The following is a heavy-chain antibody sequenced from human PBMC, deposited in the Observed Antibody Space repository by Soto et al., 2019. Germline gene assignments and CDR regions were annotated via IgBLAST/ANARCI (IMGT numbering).Heavy chain of an antibody. CDR1: GFSLTTSGVG. Sequence: QITLNESGPTVVRPTETLTLTCRFSGFSLTTSGVGVGWIRQSPGKAPEWLALIYWDDDKRYSASLKSRLTITNDTSKNLVVRTVSDLDPTDTATYYCAHRVLRTVFGLVTTTAIYFDFWGQGTPVAVSS. CDR2: IYWDDDK. J-gene: IGHJ4*02. D-gene: IGHD3-3*01. CDR3: AHRVLRTVFGLVTTTAIYFDF. V-gene: IGHV2-5*02.